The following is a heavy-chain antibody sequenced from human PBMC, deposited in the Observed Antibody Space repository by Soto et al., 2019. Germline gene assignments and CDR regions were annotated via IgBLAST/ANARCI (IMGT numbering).Heavy chain of an antibody. Sequence: EVQLVESGGGLVQPGGSLRLSCADSGFSSSPFWMTWVRQAPGKGLEWVALIKQDGSEELYVDSVKGRFTISRDNAKNSVYLQMHSLRVEYPAVYYCTGGSGWLQTDWGQGPWSPSPQ. CDR3: TGGSGWLQTD. CDR1: GFSSSPFW. J-gene: IGHJ1*01. V-gene: IGHV3-7*04. CDR2: IKQDGSEE. D-gene: IGHD6-19*01.